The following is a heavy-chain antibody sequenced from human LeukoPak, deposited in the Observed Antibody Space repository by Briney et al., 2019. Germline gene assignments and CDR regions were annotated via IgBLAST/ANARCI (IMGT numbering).Heavy chain of an antibody. CDR3: ARGSTYGEFDY. D-gene: IGHD4/OR15-4a*01. Sequence: ASVKVSCKASGYTFTGYYLHWVRQAPGQGLEWLGWINPDSGGTNYAQKFQGRVTMTRDTSISTAYMELSSLRSDDTAVFFCARGSTYGEFDYWGQGTLVTVSP. CDR2: INPDSGGT. CDR1: GYTFTGYY. V-gene: IGHV1-2*02. J-gene: IGHJ4*02.